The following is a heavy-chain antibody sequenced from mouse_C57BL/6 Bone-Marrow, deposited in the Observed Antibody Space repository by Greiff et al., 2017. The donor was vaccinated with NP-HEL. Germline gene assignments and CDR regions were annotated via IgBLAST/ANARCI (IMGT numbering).Heavy chain of an antibody. D-gene: IGHD1-1*01. CDR1: GYTFTDYE. CDR2: IDPETGGT. Sequence: QVQLKESGAELVRPGASVTLSCKASGYTFTDYEMHWVKQTPVHGLEWIGAIDPETGGTAYNQKFKGKAILTADKSSSTAYMELRSLTSEDSAVYYCTRDYYGSSYEMDYWGQGTSVTVSS. V-gene: IGHV1-15*01. J-gene: IGHJ4*01. CDR3: TRDYYGSSYEMDY.